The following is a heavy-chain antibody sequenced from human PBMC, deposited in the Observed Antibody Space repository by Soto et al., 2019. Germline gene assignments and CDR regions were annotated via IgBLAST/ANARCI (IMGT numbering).Heavy chain of an antibody. D-gene: IGHD3-9*01. Sequence: EVHLLESGGGLVQPGGSLRLSCAASGFTFSSYAMSWVRQAPGKGLEWVSAISGDGSSTYFADSGKGRFTISRDNSKNTLYLQMNSLRAEDTAVYYCAKDWEFDWPNYYFDYWGQGTLVTVSS. V-gene: IGHV3-23*01. CDR1: GFTFSSYA. CDR3: AKDWEFDWPNYYFDY. CDR2: ISGDGSST. J-gene: IGHJ4*02.